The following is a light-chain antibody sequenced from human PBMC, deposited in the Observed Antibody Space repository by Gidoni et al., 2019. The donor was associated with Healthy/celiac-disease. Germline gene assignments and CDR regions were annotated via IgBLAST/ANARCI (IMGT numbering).Light chain of an antibody. Sequence: QSVLTQPPSASGTTGQRVTISCSGSSSNIGSNYVYWYQQLPGTAPKLLIYRNNQRPSGVPDRFSGSKSGTSASLAISGLRSEDEADYYCAAWDDSLVVFGGGTKLTVL. V-gene: IGLV1-47*01. J-gene: IGLJ2*01. CDR1: SSNIGSNY. CDR3: AAWDDSLVV. CDR2: RNN.